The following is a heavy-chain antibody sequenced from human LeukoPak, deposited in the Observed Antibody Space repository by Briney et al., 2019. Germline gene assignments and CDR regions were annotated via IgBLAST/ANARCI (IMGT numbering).Heavy chain of an antibody. CDR3: ARAGALGAFDI. V-gene: IGHV3-11*04. D-gene: IGHD3-16*01. CDR1: GFTFSDYY. CDR2: ISNSGSTI. Sequence: GGSLRLSCAASGFTFSDYYMSWIRQAPGKGLEWVSYISNSGSTIYYADSVKGRFTISRDDAKNSLYLQMNSLRAEDTAVYYCARAGALGAFDIWGQGTMVTVSS. J-gene: IGHJ3*02.